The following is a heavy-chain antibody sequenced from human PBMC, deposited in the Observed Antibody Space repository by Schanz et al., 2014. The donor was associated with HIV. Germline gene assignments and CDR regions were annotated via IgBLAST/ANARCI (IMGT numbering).Heavy chain of an antibody. D-gene: IGHD3-9*01. V-gene: IGHV3-23*04. CDR2: ISESGGRT. CDR3: AKADEIRHFDWYHPPFDS. J-gene: IGHJ4*02. Sequence: EVHLVESGGGLIKPGRSLRLSCTASGFTFGDYAMSWFRQAPGKGLEWVSSISESGGRTYYADSVNGRFTISRDNSKNTLYLQMTTLRIDDTAVYYCAKADEIRHFDWYHPPFDSWGQGTLVTVSS. CDR1: GFTFGDYA.